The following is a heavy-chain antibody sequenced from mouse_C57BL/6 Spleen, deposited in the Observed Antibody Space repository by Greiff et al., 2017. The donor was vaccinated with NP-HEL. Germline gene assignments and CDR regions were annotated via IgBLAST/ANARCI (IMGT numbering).Heavy chain of an antibody. V-gene: IGHV1-39*01. CDR1: GYSFTDYN. Sequence: VQLKQSGPELVKPGASVKISCKASGYSFTDYNMNWVKQSNGKSLEWIGVINPNYGTTSYNQKFKGKATLTVDQSSSTAYMQLNSLTSEDSAGYYCARVDYGNSYYYAMDYGGQGTSVTVSS. CDR2: INPNYGTT. J-gene: IGHJ4*01. D-gene: IGHD2-1*01. CDR3: ARVDYGNSYYYAMDY.